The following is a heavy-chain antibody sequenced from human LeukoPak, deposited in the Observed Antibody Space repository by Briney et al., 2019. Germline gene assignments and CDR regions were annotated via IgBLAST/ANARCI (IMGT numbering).Heavy chain of an antibody. V-gene: IGHV3-30*02. CDR3: ARTFNWNDGRIDY. CDR2: IRYDGFNP. D-gene: IGHD1-20*01. Sequence: GGSLRLSCAASGFTFSTYDMHWVRQSPAKGLEWVAFIRYDGFNPYYTESVKGRFTISRDNSKDTLFLQMNSLRTEDTAVYYCARTFNWNDGRIDYWGQGTLVTVSS. J-gene: IGHJ4*02. CDR1: GFTFSTYD.